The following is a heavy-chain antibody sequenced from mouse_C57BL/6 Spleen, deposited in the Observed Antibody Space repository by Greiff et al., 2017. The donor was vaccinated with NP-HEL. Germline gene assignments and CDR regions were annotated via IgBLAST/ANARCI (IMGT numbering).Heavy chain of an antibody. CDR1: GYTFTSYW. J-gene: IGHJ2*01. V-gene: IGHV1-53*01. CDR2: INPSNGGT. Sequence: QVQLQQPGTELVKPGASVKLSCKASGYTFTSYWMHWVKQRPGQGLEWIGNINPSNGGTNYNEKFKSKATLTVDKSSSTAYMQLSSLTSEDSAVYYWARPSIYYEYDRPRFDYWGQGTTLTVSS. CDR3: ARPSIYYEYDRPRFDY. D-gene: IGHD2-4*01.